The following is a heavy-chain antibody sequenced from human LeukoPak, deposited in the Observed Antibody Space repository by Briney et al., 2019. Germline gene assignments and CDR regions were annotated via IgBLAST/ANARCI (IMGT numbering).Heavy chain of an antibody. CDR1: GFTFSSYT. CDR3: AKNGYISGWSYFDL. Sequence: GGSLRLSCAASGFTFSSYTMSWVRQAPGKGLEWVSAITGSSDAKSCPDSVKGRFTISRDNTKNTLYLQMNSLRAEDTAVYYCAKNGYISGWSYFDLWGQGTLVTVSS. V-gene: IGHV3-23*01. D-gene: IGHD6-19*01. J-gene: IGHJ4*02. CDR2: ITGSSDAK.